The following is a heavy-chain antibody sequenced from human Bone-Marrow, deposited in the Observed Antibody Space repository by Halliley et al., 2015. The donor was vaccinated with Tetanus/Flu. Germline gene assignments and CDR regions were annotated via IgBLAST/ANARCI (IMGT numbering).Heavy chain of an antibody. CDR2: CFSGVVT. CDR3: ARDWADGASGYRY. Sequence: LGWVLACFSGVVTSYAGSVGGRFPISRDKSKNTLFLQMNSLRAEDTAVYYCARDWADGASGYRYWGQGTLVTVSS. V-gene: IGHV3-53*01. J-gene: IGHJ4*02. D-gene: IGHD3-22*01.